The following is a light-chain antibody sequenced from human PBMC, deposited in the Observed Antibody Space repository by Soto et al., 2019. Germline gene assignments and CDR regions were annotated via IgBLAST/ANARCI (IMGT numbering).Light chain of an antibody. CDR1: QSISSW. Sequence: DIQMTQSPSTLSASVGDRVTITCRASQSISSWLAWYQQKPGKAPKLLIYKASSLESGVPSRFSGSGSGTEFTLTISSLQPDGFATYYCQQYNSYSRRTFGQGTKVDIK. CDR3: QQYNSYSRRT. V-gene: IGKV1-5*03. CDR2: KAS. J-gene: IGKJ1*01.